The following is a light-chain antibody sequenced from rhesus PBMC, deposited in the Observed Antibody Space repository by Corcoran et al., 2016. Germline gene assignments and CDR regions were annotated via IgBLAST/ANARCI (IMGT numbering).Light chain of an antibody. CDR3: QQYNNWTS. CDR1: QSVGSN. V-gene: IGKV3-42*02. CDR2: DAS. Sequence: ETVVTQSPATLSLSPGERATLSCRASQSVGSNLAWYQQKPGQAPKLLIYDASSRATGIPDRVSGSGSVTEFTLTISSLEPEDVGVYYCQQYNNWTSFGKGTKVEIK. J-gene: IGKJ2*01.